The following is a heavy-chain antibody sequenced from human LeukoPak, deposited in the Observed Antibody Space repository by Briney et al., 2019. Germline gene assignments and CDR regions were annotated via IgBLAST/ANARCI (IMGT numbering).Heavy chain of an antibody. CDR3: ARGGITMIDLPAEYFQH. D-gene: IGHD3-22*01. J-gene: IGHJ1*01. Sequence: ASVKVSCKASGYTFTSYGISWVRQAPGQGLEWMGWISAYNGNTNYAQKLQGRVTMTTDTSTSTAYMELRSLRSDDTAVYYCARGGITMIDLPAEYFQHRGQGTLVTVSS. CDR1: GYTFTSYG. CDR2: ISAYNGNT. V-gene: IGHV1-18*01.